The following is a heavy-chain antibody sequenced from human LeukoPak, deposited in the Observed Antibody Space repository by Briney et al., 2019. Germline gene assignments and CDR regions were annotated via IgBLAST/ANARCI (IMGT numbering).Heavy chain of an antibody. CDR3: ASCDSGQGWFDP. Sequence: SETLSLTCTVSGYSISSGFYWGWIRQPPGKGLEWIGIIYHSGITYYNPSLKSRVTISLDTSKNQFSLKLSSVTAADTAVYYCASCDSGQGWFDPWGQGTLVTVSS. V-gene: IGHV4-38-2*02. D-gene: IGHD1-26*01. CDR2: IYHSGIT. CDR1: GYSISSGFY. J-gene: IGHJ5*02.